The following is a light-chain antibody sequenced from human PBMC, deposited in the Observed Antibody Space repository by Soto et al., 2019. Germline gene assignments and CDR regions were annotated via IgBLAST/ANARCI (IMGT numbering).Light chain of an antibody. CDR3: QQYRNSRWT. Sequence: EVVLTQSPGTLSLFPGERATLSCRASQSVSSSYLAWYQQKPGQAPRLLIFGASSRATGIPDRFSGSGSGKEFILPISSLGPEDFAVYYCQQYRNSRWTFGQGTKVEIK. CDR1: QSVSSSY. J-gene: IGKJ1*01. CDR2: GAS. V-gene: IGKV3-20*01.